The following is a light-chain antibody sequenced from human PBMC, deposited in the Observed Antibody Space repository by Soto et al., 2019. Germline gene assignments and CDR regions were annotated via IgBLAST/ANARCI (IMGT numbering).Light chain of an antibody. CDR1: SGDVAIYNY. V-gene: IGLV2-11*01. J-gene: IGLJ1*01. CDR2: DVS. Sequence: QSVLTQPRSVSGSPGQSVTISCTRTSGDVAIYNYISWYQQHPGEAPKLMIHDVSERPSGVPDRFSGCKSGNTASLHISGLQAEDEAYYCCWSYAGSYTFARNVFRTGTKVTVL. CDR3: WSYAGSYTFARNV.